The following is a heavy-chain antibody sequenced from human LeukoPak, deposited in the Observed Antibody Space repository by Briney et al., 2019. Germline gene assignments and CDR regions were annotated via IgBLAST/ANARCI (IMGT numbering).Heavy chain of an antibody. CDR2: ISHDGSNK. CDR1: GFTFSGYG. V-gene: IGHV3-30*18. CDR3: AQDRPYFFDF. J-gene: IGHJ4*02. Sequence: GGSLRLSCAASGFTFSGYGMHWVRQTPGKGLEWVAVISHDGSNKYYADSVKGRLTISRDNSKNTLYLQMDSLRREDTAVYYCAQDRPYFFDFWGLGTLVTVSS.